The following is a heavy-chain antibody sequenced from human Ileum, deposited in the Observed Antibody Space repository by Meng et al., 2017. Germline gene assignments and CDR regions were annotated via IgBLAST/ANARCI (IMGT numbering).Heavy chain of an antibody. CDR3: ARRTGEVDLLDY. Sequence: QLQLQDSGPGLVKPSEPLSLIFTFSGGSISSSSHCCDWIRQPPGKGLEWIGSICYSGNTYYNPSLKSRVSMSVDTSKKQISLKLNSVTAADTAVYYCARRTGEVDLLDYWGQGTLVTVSS. CDR1: GGSISSSSHC. J-gene: IGHJ4*02. D-gene: IGHD7-27*01. CDR2: ICYSGNT. V-gene: IGHV4-39*01.